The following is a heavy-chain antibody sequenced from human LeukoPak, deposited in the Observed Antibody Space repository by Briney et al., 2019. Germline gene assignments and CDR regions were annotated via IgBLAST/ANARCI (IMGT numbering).Heavy chain of an antibody. CDR1: EGTFSSYV. Sequence: ASVKVSCKASEGTFSSYVFTWLGQAPGQGLEWMGRIVPILGIANYAQKFQGRVTITADKSTSTAYMELSSLRSEDTAVYYCARDQEGIFDYWGQGTLVTVSS. D-gene: IGHD6-13*01. J-gene: IGHJ4*02. CDR3: ARDQEGIFDY. CDR2: IVPILGIA. V-gene: IGHV1-69*04.